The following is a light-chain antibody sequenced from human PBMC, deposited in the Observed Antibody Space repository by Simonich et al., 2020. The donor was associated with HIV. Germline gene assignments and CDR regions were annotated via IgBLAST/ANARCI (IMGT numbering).Light chain of an antibody. J-gene: IGLJ2*01. Sequence: QSALTQPAAVSGSPGQSITISCTGTSSDIGDYDYVSWYQQHPGKAPNLMIYDVSKRPSGVSNRFSGSKSGNTASLTISGLQAEDEADYYCSSYTSSSTFVVFGGGTKLTV. CDR2: DVS. CDR3: SSYTSSSTFVV. CDR1: SSDIGDYDY. V-gene: IGLV2-14*01.